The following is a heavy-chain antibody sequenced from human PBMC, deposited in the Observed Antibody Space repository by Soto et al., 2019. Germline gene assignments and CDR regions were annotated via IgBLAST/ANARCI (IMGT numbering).Heavy chain of an antibody. D-gene: IGHD4-17*01. CDR3: AKDLDYGDYGRFDY. CDR1: GFTFSSYA. V-gene: IGHV3-23*01. CDR2: ISGSGGST. J-gene: IGHJ4*02. Sequence: EVQLLESGGGLVQPGGSLRLSCAASGFTFSSYAMSWVRQAAGKGLEWVSAISGSGGSTYYADSVKGRFTISRDSSKNTLYLQMNSLRAEDTAVYYCAKDLDYGDYGRFDYWGQGTLVTVSS.